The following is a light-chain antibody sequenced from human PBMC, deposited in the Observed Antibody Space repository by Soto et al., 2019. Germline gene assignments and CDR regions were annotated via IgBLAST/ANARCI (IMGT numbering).Light chain of an antibody. CDR3: QQYNDYSWT. CDR2: KAS. J-gene: IGKJ1*01. CDR1: QSISAW. V-gene: IGKV1-5*03. Sequence: IQMSQSPSTLSGSVGDRVTITCRASQSISAWLAWYQQKPGKAPRLLIYKASTLEIGVPSRFSGSGSGTEFTLTISSLQPDDVATYYCQQYNDYSWTFGQGTKVDI.